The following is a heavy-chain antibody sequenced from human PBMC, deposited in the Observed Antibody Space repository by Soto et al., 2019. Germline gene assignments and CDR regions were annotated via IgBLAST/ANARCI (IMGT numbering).Heavy chain of an antibody. Sequence: ASVKVSCKASGYTFTSYGISWVRQAPGQGLEWMGWISAYNGNTNYAQKLQGRVTMTTDTSTSTAYMELRSLRSDDTAAYYCARDLKQLVYNWFDPWGQGTLVTVSS. D-gene: IGHD6-6*01. J-gene: IGHJ5*02. CDR2: ISAYNGNT. CDR1: GYTFTSYG. CDR3: ARDLKQLVYNWFDP. V-gene: IGHV1-18*04.